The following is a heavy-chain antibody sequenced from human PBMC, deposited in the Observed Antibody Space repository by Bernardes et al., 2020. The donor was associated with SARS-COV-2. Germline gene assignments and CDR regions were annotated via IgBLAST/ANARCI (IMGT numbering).Heavy chain of an antibody. CDR3: ARYVSRNDASDI. CDR2: IHSSGST. Sequence: SETLSLTCTVSGGSISSYFWNWIRQPAGKGLEWIGRIHSSGSTNSNPSLKSRVTMSVDMSKNQFFPKLSSVTAADTAVYYCARYVSRNDASDIWGQGTMVTVS. V-gene: IGHV4-4*07. J-gene: IGHJ3*02. CDR1: GGSISSYF. D-gene: IGHD2-8*01.